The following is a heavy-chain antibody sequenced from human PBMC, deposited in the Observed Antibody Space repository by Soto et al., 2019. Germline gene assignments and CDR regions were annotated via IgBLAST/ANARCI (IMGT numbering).Heavy chain of an antibody. V-gene: IGHV1-18*01. D-gene: IGHD1-1*01. CDR1: GYTFTSYG. Sequence: QVQLVQSGAEVKKPGASVKVSCKASGYTFTSYGISWVRQAPGQGLEWMGWISAYNGNTNYAQKLQRRVTVTTDPSTSTDYMELRSLRSDDTAVYYCARDLSLATVGTTLAGWFEPWGQGTLVTVSS. CDR2: ISAYNGNT. CDR3: ARDLSLATVGTTLAGWFEP. J-gene: IGHJ5*02.